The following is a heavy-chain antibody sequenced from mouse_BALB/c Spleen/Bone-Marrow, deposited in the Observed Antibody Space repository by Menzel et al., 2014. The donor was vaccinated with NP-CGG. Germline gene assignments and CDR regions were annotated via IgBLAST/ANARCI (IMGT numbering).Heavy chain of an antibody. CDR1: GYTFTNFW. CDR3: ARYDYAMDY. V-gene: IGHV1S41*01. Sequence: DLVTPGASVKLSCKASGYTFTNFWINWIKQRPGQGLEWIGRIAPGTGTTYYNEMFKGKATLTVDTSSSTAYIQLSSLSSEDSAVYFCARYDYAMDYWGQGTSVHVSS. CDR2: IAPGTGTT. D-gene: IGHD2-3*01. J-gene: IGHJ4*01.